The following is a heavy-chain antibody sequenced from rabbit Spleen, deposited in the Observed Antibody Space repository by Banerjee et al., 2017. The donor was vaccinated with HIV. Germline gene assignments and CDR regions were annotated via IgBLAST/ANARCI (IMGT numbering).Heavy chain of an antibody. D-gene: IGHD5-1*01. CDR3: ARDVFRYGSDGGGFGL. V-gene: IGHV1S40*01. CDR2: IYAGSSGST. CDR1: GFSFSSGYY. J-gene: IGHJ4*01. Sequence: QSLEESGGGLVTPGASLTLTCTASGFSFSSGYYMCWVRQAPGKGLEWIACIYAGSSGSTWYATWAKGRFTLSKTSSTTLTLQMTSLTAADTATYFCARDVFRYGSDGGGFGLWGPGTLVTVS.